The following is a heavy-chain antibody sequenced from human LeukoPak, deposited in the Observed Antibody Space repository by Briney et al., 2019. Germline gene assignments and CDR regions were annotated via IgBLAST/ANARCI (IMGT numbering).Heavy chain of an antibody. V-gene: IGHV3-30*02. Sequence: PGGSLRLSCAGSGFSFSSYGMHWVRQAPGKGLEWMAFIRSDGSNKYYADSVKGRFTISRDNSKNTLYLQMNSLRAEDTAVYYCAKVAGYSYVGVYYFDYWGQGTLVTVSS. CDR3: AKVAGYSYVGVYYFDY. J-gene: IGHJ4*02. D-gene: IGHD5-18*01. CDR2: IRSDGSNK. CDR1: GFSFSSYG.